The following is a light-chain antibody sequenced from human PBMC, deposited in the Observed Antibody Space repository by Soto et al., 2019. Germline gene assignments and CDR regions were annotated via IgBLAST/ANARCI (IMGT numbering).Light chain of an antibody. CDR1: SSDVGTYTY. J-gene: IGLJ3*02. CDR2: EVS. CDR3: SSDTSSSTWV. Sequence: QSALTQPASVSGSPGQSITISCTGSSSDVGTYTYVSWYQQHPGKAPKLMIYEVSNRPSGVSNRFSGSKSGNTASLTISGLQAEDEADDYCSSDTSSSTWVFGGGTKVTVL. V-gene: IGLV2-14*03.